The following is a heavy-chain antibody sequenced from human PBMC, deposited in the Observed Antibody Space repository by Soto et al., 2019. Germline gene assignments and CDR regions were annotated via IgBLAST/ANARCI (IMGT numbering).Heavy chain of an antibody. J-gene: IGHJ5*02. D-gene: IGHD3-10*01. CDR2: INHSGST. V-gene: IGHV4-34*01. CDR1: GGSLSGYY. CDR3: ARGGGSGSYYNWFDP. Sequence: SETLSLTCAVYGGSLSGYYWSWIRQPPGKGLEWIGEINHSGSTNYNPSLKSRVTISVDTSKNQFSLKLSSVTAADTAVYYCARGGGSGSYYNWFDPWGQGTLVTVSS.